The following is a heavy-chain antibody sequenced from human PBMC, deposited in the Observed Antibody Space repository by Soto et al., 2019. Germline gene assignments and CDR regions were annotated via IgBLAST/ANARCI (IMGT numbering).Heavy chain of an antibody. D-gene: IGHD4-17*01. CDR3: GGQDYGAKGYYFEN. V-gene: IGHV4-59*04. CDR1: GNSITSYY. CDR2: VHHSGNT. J-gene: IGHJ4*02. Sequence: SETLSLTCTVSGNSITSYYWSWIRQPPGKGLEWIGYVHHSGNTYYNPSLKSRVTISTDTSKTQFSLKMNSVTAADTAVYFCGGQDYGAKGYYFENWGQGALVTVSS.